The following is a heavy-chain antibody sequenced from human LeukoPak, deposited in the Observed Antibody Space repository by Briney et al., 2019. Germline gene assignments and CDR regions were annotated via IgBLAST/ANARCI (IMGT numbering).Heavy chain of an antibody. CDR1: GGSFSGYH. J-gene: IGHJ4*02. CDR2: IDHSGST. D-gene: IGHD6-19*01. CDR3: ARGVRIAVAAPHLNY. V-gene: IGHV4-34*01. Sequence: SETLSLTCAVYGGSFSGYHWNWIRQPPGKGLEWIGEIDHSGSTNYNPSLKSRVTISVDTSKNQFSLNLSSVTAADTAVYFCARGVRIAVAAPHLNYWGQGTLVTVSS.